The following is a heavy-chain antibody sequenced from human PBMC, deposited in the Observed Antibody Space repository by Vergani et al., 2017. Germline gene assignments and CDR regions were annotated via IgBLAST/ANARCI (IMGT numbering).Heavy chain of an antibody. J-gene: IGHJ4*02. V-gene: IGHV3-53*01. Sequence: EVQLVESGGGLVQPGGSLRLSCAASGFTVSSNYMSWVRQAPGKGLEWVSVIYSGGSTYYADSVKGRFTISRDNAKNSLYLQMNSLRAEDTAVYYCARGSSDYVWGSYRYTGGDYWGQGTLVTVSS. CDR1: GFTVSSNY. CDR3: ARGSSDYVWGSYRYTGGDY. CDR2: IYSGGST. D-gene: IGHD3-16*02.